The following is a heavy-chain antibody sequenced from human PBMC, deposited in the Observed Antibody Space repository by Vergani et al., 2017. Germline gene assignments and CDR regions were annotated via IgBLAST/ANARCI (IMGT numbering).Heavy chain of an antibody. CDR3: ARGQSDYGYYMDV. V-gene: IGHV4-34*01. J-gene: IGHJ6*03. Sequence: QVQLQQWGGGLLKPSETLSLTCVVNGGSFTSYHWTWIRQHPGKGLEWIGYIYYSGSTYYNPSLKSRVTISVDTSKNQFSLKLSSVTAADTAVYYCARGQSDYGYYMDVWGKGTTVTVSS. CDR2: IYYSGST. CDR1: GGSFTSYH. D-gene: IGHD3-16*01.